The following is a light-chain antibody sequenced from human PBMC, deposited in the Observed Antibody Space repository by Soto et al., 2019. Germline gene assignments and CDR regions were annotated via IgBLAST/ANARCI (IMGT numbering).Light chain of an antibody. CDR2: AAS. V-gene: IGKV1-39*01. CDR3: QQNYITPLT. Sequence: DVQLPQSPSPLSSSFRDRLSITFRASQTITNHLNWYQQKPGKAPILLVYAASTLETGVPSGFSGSGSGTVFTLTIDSLQPEDVATYFCQQNYITPLTFGGGTKVDIK. J-gene: IGKJ4*01. CDR1: QTITNH.